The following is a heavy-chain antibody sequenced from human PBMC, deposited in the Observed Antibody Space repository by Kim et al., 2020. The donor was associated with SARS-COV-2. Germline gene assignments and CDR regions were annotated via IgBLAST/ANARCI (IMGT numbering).Heavy chain of an antibody. CDR3: ARDFVSGTTNRYYYYGMDV. J-gene: IGHJ6*02. Sequence: GGSLRLSCAASGFTFSSYSMNWVRQAPGKGLEWVSSISSSSSYIYYADSVKGRFNISRDNAKNSLYLQMNSLRAEDTAVYYCARDFVSGTTNRYYYYGMDVWGQGTTVTVSS. CDR2: ISSSSSYI. V-gene: IGHV3-21*01. D-gene: IGHD1-7*01. CDR1: GFTFSSYS.